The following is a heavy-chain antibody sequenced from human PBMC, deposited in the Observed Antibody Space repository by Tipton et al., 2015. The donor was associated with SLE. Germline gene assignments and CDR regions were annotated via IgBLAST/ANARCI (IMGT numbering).Heavy chain of an antibody. CDR3: ARTLDALDI. CDR1: GGSISSSSYY. Sequence: LRLSCTVSGGSISSSSYYWGWIRQPPGKGLEWIGSIYYSGSTYYNPSLESRVAISMDTSKNQFSLKLTAVTAADTAVYYCARTLDALDIWGQGTMVTVSS. CDR2: IYYSGST. V-gene: IGHV4-39*07. J-gene: IGHJ3*02.